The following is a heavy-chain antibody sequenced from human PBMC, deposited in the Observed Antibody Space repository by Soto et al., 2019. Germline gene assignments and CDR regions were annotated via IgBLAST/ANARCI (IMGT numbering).Heavy chain of an antibody. CDR3: AVPGIAVAGTGAYAFDI. Sequence: ASVKVSCKASGFTFTSSAVHWVRQARGQRLELIGWIVVGSGNTNYAQKFQERVTITRDMSTSTAYMELSSLRSEDTAVYYCAVPGIAVAGTGAYAFDIWGQGTMVTV. D-gene: IGHD6-19*01. CDR2: IVVGSGNT. V-gene: IGHV1-58*01. CDR1: GFTFTSSA. J-gene: IGHJ3*02.